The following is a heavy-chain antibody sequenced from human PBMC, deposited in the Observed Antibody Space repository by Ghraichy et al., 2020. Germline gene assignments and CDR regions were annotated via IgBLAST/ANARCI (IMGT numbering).Heavy chain of an antibody. Sequence: SETLSLTCTVSGGSISSSSFYWGWIRQPPGKGLEWIGSIYYSGSTYYNPSLKSRVTISVDTSKNQFCLKLSSLTAADTAVYYCARDGSSVYEWSIGMDVWGQGTTVAVSS. CDR1: GGSISSSSFY. J-gene: IGHJ6*02. CDR3: ARDGSSVYEWSIGMDV. V-gene: IGHV4-39*07. CDR2: IYYSGST. D-gene: IGHD5/OR15-5a*01.